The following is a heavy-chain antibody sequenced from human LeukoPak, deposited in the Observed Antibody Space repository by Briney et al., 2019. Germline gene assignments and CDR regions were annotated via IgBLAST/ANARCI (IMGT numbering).Heavy chain of an antibody. V-gene: IGHV1-69*13. CDR1: GGTFSSYA. J-gene: IGHJ4*02. CDR3: ARDPPEAYSGYDYGGDY. D-gene: IGHD5-12*01. Sequence: EASVKVSCKASGGTFSSYAISWVRQAPGQGLEWMGGIIPIFGTANYAQKFQGRVTITADESTSTAYMELSSLRSEDTAVYYCARDPPEAYSGYDYGGDYWGQGTLVTVSS. CDR2: IIPIFGTA.